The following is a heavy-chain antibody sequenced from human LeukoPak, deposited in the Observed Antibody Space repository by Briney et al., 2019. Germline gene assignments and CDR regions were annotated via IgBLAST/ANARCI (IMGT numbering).Heavy chain of an antibody. Sequence: SETLSLTCTVSGGSISSYYWSWIRQPPGKGLEWIGYIYYSGSTNYNPSLKSRVTISVDTSKNQFSLKLSSVTAADTAVYYCARPCGVVDAFDVWGQGTMVTVSS. D-gene: IGHD3-3*01. J-gene: IGHJ3*01. CDR3: ARPCGVVDAFDV. CDR1: GGSISSYY. CDR2: IYYSGST. V-gene: IGHV4-59*01.